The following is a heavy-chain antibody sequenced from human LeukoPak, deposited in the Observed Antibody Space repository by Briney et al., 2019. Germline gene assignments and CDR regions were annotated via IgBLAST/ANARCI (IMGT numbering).Heavy chain of an antibody. CDR1: GFTFSSYG. CDR2: IWYGGSNK. CDR3: ATGDYFDY. J-gene: IGHJ4*02. V-gene: IGHV3-30*02. Sequence: PGGSLRLSCAASGFTFSSYGMHWVRQAPGKGLEWVAVIWYGGSNKYYADSVKGRFTISRDNSKNTLYLQMNSLRAEDTAVYYCATGDYFDYWGQGTLVTVSS. D-gene: IGHD4-17*01.